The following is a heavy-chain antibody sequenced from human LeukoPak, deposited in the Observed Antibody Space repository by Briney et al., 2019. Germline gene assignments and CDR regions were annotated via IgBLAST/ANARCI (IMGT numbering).Heavy chain of an antibody. CDR3: GKAKRNRGYLFYY. CDR1: GFTFDDYV. D-gene: IGHD5-12*01. CDR2: IGWNKDKI. J-gene: IGHJ4*02. Sequence: GTSLRLSCAASGFTFDDYVMHWVRQAPGKGLEWVSSIGWNKDKILYADSLKGRFTISRDNARRSLFLQMDSLRAEDTAFYYLGKAKRNRGYLFYYWGQGTLVAVSS. V-gene: IGHV3-9*01.